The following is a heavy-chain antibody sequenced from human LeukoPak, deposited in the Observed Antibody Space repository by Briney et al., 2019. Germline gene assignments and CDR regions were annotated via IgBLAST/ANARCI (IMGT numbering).Heavy chain of an antibody. V-gene: IGHV1-69*05. CDR3: ARELNLGYCSSTSCYPYFDY. Sequence: ASVKVSCKASGGTFSSYAISWVRQAPGQGLEWMGGIIPIFGTANYAQKFQGRVTITTDESTSTAYMELSSLRSEDTAVYYCARELNLGYCSSTSCYPYFDYWGQGTLVTVSS. CDR1: GGTFSSYA. D-gene: IGHD2-2*01. J-gene: IGHJ4*02. CDR2: IIPIFGTA.